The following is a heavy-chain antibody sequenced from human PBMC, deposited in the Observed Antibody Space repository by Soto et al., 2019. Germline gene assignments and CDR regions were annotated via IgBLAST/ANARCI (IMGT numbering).Heavy chain of an antibody. CDR3: ARDAVNGDGLWLVGY. D-gene: IGHD4-17*01. J-gene: IGHJ4*02. V-gene: IGHV3-23*01. Sequence: PGGSLRLSCAASGFTFSDYSMSWVRQAPGRGLEWVSSIDNSKSFYADSVKGRFTISRDNSKSTLSLQMNSLRAEDTALYYCARDAVNGDGLWLVGYWGQGTLVTVS. CDR1: GFTFSDYS. CDR2: IDNSKS.